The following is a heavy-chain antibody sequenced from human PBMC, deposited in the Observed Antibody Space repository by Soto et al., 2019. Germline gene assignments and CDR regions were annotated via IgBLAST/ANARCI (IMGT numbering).Heavy chain of an antibody. CDR1: GYTFTNYF. CDR3: AREEGALDY. D-gene: IGHD1-26*01. CDR2: INPGDDST. J-gene: IGHJ4*02. Sequence: ASVKVSCNASGYTFTNYFIHWVRQAPGEGLEWMGIINPGDDSTTYAQKFQGRVTVTKDTSTSTVYMELSSLRSDDTAMYYCAREEGALDYWGQGTLVTVSS. V-gene: IGHV1-46*01.